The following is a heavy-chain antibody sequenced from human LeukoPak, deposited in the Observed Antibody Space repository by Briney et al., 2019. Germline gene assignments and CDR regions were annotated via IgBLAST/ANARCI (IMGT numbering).Heavy chain of an antibody. Sequence: PGGTLRLSCAASGFTFSSYAMSWVRQAPGKGLEWVSVISGSGGSTYYADSVKGRITISRDNSKNTLYLQMNSLRAEDTAVYYCAKDVGAHSSSERGVDYWGQGTLVTVSS. J-gene: IGHJ4*02. CDR3: AKDVGAHSSSERGVDY. CDR1: GFTFSSYA. D-gene: IGHD6-13*01. CDR2: ISGSGGST. V-gene: IGHV3-23*01.